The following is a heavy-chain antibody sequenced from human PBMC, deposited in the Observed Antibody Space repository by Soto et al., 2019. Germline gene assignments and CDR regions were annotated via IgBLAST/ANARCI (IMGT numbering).Heavy chain of an antibody. D-gene: IGHD3-10*01. V-gene: IGHV4-4*02. J-gene: IGHJ6*02. CDR1: GGSISSSNW. CDR2: IYHSGST. CDR3: AREVRGVIGYYYGIDV. Sequence: SETLSLTCAVSGGSISSSNWWSWVRQPPGKGLEWNGEIYHSGSTNYNPSLKSRVTLSVDKSKNQFSLKLSSVTAADTAVFYCAREVRGVIGYYYGIDVWGQGTTVTVSS.